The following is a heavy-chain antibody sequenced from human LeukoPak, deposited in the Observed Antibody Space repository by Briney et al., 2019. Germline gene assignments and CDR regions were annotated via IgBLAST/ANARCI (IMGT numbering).Heavy chain of an antibody. CDR2: IYYSGST. J-gene: IGHJ6*02. Sequence: KPSETLSLTCTVSGGSISSYYWSWIRQPPGKGLEWIGYIYYSGSTNYNPSLKSRVTISVDTSKNQFSLKLSSVTAADTAVYYCARVRYSSGPLDVWGQGTTVTVSS. CDR3: ARVRYSSGPLDV. D-gene: IGHD6-19*01. V-gene: IGHV4-59*12. CDR1: GGSISSYY.